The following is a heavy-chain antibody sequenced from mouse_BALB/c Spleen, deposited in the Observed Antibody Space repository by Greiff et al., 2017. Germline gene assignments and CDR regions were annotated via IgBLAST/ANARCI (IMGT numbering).Heavy chain of an antibody. J-gene: IGHJ2*01. CDR3: TRRVLRLPYYFDY. CDR2: IDPSDSYT. V-gene: IGHV1S127*01. D-gene: IGHD1-2*01. CDR1: GYTFTSYW. Sequence: QVQLQQPGAELVKPGASVKMSCKASGYTFTSYWMHWVKQRPGQGLEWIGTIDPSDSYTSYNQKFKGKATLTVDTSSSTAYMQLSSLTSEDSAVYYCTRRVLRLPYYFDYWGQGTTLTVSS.